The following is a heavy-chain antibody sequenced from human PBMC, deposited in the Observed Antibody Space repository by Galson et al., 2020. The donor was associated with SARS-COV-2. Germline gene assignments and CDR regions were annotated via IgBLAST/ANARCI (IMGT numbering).Heavy chain of an antibody. CDR3: ARSNWSDQPFDF. J-gene: IGHJ4*02. V-gene: IGHV4-59*01. CDR2: IYYTGGT. CDR1: GDSIRGYY. Sequence: SETLSLTCTVSGDSIRGYYWHWIRRPPGKGLEWVGYIYYTGGTSYNPSLRSRLTTSVDTSKNQFSLKLRSVTAADTAVYYCARSNWSDQPFDFWGQGTMVTVSS. D-gene: IGHD1-1*01.